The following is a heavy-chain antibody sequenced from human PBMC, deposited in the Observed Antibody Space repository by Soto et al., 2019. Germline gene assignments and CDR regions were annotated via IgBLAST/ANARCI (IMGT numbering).Heavy chain of an antibody. V-gene: IGHV3-23*01. CDR1: GFTFSSYA. CDR3: AKKRSSWYRWFDP. Sequence: GGSLRLSCAASGFTFSSYAMSWVRQASGKGLEWVSAISGSGGSTYYADSVKGRFTISRDNSMNTLYLPMNSVRAEDTAVYYCAKKRSSWYRWFDPWGQGTLVTVSS. J-gene: IGHJ5*02. D-gene: IGHD6-13*01. CDR2: ISGSGGST.